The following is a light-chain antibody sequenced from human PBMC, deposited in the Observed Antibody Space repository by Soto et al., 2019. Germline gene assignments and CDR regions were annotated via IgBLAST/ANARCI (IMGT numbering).Light chain of an antibody. V-gene: IGKV3-20*01. CDR2: GAS. CDR1: QSVSSIY. CDR3: QQYGSSPWT. J-gene: IGKJ1*01. Sequence: EIVLTQTPGTLSLSPGERGTLSCRASQSVSSIYLAWYQQKPGQAPRLLIYGASSRATGITDRFSGSGSGTDFTLTISRLEPEDFAVYYCQQYGSSPWTFGQGTKVDIK.